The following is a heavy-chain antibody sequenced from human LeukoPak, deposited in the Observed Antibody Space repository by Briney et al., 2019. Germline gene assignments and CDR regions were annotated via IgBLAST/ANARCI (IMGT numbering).Heavy chain of an antibody. Sequence: SETLSLTCTVSGGSITSYYWSWIRQPPGKGLEGVGYVYYSGTTNYNPSLKSRVTISVDPSKNQFSLRLSSVTAADTAVYYCARHYGDYVYFDYWGQGTLVTVSS. D-gene: IGHD4-17*01. J-gene: IGHJ4*02. CDR3: ARHYGDYVYFDY. CDR1: GGSITSYY. V-gene: IGHV4-59*08. CDR2: VYYSGTT.